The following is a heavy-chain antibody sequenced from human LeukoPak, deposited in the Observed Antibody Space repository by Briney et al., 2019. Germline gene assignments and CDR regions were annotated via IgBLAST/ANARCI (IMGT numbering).Heavy chain of an antibody. CDR1: GFTFSSYE. D-gene: IGHD6-13*01. Sequence: PGGSLRLSCAASGFTFSSYEMNWVRQAPGKGLEWVSYISSSGSTIYYADSVKGRFTISRDNAKNSLYLQMNSLRAEDTAVYYCARGAAAGRTFDYWGQGTLVTVSS. J-gene: IGHJ4*02. CDR3: ARGAAAGRTFDY. V-gene: IGHV3-48*03. CDR2: ISSSGSTI.